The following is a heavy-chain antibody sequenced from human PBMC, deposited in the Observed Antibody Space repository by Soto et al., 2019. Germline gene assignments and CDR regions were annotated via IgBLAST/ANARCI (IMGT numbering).Heavy chain of an antibody. CDR1: GFTVSSNY. CDR2: IYSGGST. J-gene: IGHJ5*02. V-gene: IGHV3-66*01. Sequence: GGSLRLSCAASGFTVSSNYMSWVRQAPGKGLEWVSVIYSGGSTYFADSVKDRFSISRDNSKNTLHLQMNSLRAEDTAVYYCGRGGSPWGRGPLATVSP. D-gene: IGHD3-16*01. CDR3: GRGGSP.